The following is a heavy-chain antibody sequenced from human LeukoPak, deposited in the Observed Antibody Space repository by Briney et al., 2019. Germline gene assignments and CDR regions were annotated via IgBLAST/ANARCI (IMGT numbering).Heavy chain of an antibody. J-gene: IGHJ4*02. Sequence: GAPVKVSCKASGYTFTGYYMHWVRQAPGQGLEWMGWINPNSGGTNYAQKFQGRVTMTRDTSISTAYMELSRLRSDDTAVYYCTAVAAAGATLFDYWGRGTLVTVSS. CDR3: TAVAAAGATLFDY. V-gene: IGHV1-2*02. D-gene: IGHD6-13*01. CDR2: INPNSGGT. CDR1: GYTFTGYY.